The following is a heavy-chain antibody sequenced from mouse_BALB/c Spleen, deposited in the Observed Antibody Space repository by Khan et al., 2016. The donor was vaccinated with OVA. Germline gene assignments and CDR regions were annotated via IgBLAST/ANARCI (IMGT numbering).Heavy chain of an antibody. J-gene: IGHJ3*01. D-gene: IGHD2-4*01. V-gene: IGHV1-4*01. CDR2: INPNKGYT. CDR3: ARRIYYDYDGAWFAY. Sequence: QVQLQQSGAELARPGASVKMSCKASGYTFTSYTMHWVKERPGQGLEWIGYINPNKGYTNYNQKFKDKATLTADKSSSPAYMQLSSLTSEDSAVYYCARRIYYDYDGAWFAYWGQGTLVTVSA. CDR1: GYTFTSYT.